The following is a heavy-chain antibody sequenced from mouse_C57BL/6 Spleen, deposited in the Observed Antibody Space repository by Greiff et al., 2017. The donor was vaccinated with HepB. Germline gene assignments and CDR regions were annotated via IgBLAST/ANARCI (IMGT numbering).Heavy chain of an antibody. Sequence: VQLKESGPGLVQPSQSLSITCTVSGFSLTSYGVHWVRQSPGKGLEWLGVIWRGGSTDYNAAFMSRLSITKDNSKSQVFFKMNSLQADDTAIYYCAKNEDYYPYYYAMDYWGQETSVTVSS. CDR1: GFSLTSYG. CDR3: AKNEDYYPYYYAMDY. V-gene: IGHV2-5*01. CDR2: IWRGGST. D-gene: IGHD1-1*01. J-gene: IGHJ4*01.